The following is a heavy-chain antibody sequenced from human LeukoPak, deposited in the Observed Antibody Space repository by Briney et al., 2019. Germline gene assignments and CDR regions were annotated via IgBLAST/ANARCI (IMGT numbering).Heavy chain of an antibody. CDR1: GFTLSSYW. J-gene: IGHJ4*02. CDR2: IKQDGSEK. V-gene: IGHV3-7*03. D-gene: IGHD3-3*01. CDR3: ARVGGGYYDFWSGYYPAGYYFDY. Sequence: GGSLRLSCAASGFTLSSYWMSWVRQAPGKGLEWVANIKQDGSEKYYVDSVKGRFTISRDNAKNSLYLQMNSLRAEDTAVYYCARVGGGYYDFWSGYYPAGYYFDYWGQGTLVTVSS.